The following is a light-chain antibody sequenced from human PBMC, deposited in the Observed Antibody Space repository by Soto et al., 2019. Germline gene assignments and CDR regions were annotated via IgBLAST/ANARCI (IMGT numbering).Light chain of an antibody. CDR2: GAS. J-gene: IGKJ2*01. CDR1: QSVSSN. Sequence: VSPGARATLSCRASQSVSSNLAWYQQKPGQAPRLLIYGASTRATGIPARFSGSGSGTEFTLTISSLQSEDFAVYYCQQYNKWPPYTFGQGTKLEIK. V-gene: IGKV3-15*01. CDR3: QQYNKWPPYT.